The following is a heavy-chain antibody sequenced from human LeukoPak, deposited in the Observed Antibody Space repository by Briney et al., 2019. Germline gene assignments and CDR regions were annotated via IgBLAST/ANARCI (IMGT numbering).Heavy chain of an antibody. CDR3: ARYTRWGNDAFDI. J-gene: IGHJ3*02. V-gene: IGHV4-39*01. CDR2: IYYIGTT. CDR1: GGSISSSSYY. Sequence: PSETLSLTCTVPGGSISSSSYYWGWIRQPPGKGLEWIGSIYYIGTTYYSPSLKSRVTISVDTSKSQFSLKLSSVTAADTAVYYCARYTRWGNDAFDIWGQGTMVTVSS. D-gene: IGHD7-27*01.